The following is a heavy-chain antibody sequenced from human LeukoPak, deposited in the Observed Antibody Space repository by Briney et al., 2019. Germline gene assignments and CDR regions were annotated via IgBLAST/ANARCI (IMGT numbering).Heavy chain of an antibody. CDR2: IYPGDSDT. J-gene: IGHJ4*02. Sequence: GEPLQISCKGSGCSFTSYWIGWVRQMPGKGLEWMGIIYPGDSDTRYSPSFQGQVTISADKSISTAYLQWSSLKASDTAMYYCARQGGLRLGELSGIDYWGQGTLVTVSS. D-gene: IGHD3-16*02. V-gene: IGHV5-51*01. CDR1: GCSFTSYW. CDR3: ARQGGLRLGELSGIDY.